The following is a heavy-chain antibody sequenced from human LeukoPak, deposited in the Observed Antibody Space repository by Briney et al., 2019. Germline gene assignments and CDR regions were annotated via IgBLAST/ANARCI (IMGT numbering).Heavy chain of an antibody. CDR2: INHSGST. CDR3: ARIGYCSSTSCYIRYFDY. Sequence: SETLSRTCVVSGGSISSGGYYWSWIRQPPGKGLEWIGEINHSGSTNYNPSLKSRVTISVDTSKNQFSLKLSSVTAADTAVYYCARIGYCSSTSCYIRYFDYWGQGTLVTVSS. D-gene: IGHD2-2*02. J-gene: IGHJ4*02. V-gene: IGHV4-34*01. CDR1: GGSISSGGYY.